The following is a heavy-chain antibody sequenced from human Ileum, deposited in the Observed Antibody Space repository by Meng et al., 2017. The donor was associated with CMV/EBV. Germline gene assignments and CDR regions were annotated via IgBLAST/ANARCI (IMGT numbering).Heavy chain of an antibody. CDR1: TFSNDA. V-gene: IGHV1-69*10. D-gene: IGHD6-13*01. Sequence: TFSNDAVSWMRQAPGQGLEWMGGIIPILGIANYAQKFQGRVTITADKSTSTAYMELSSLRSEDTAVYYCARDRQGAAGTLIYNRFDPWGQGTLVTVSS. CDR3: ARDRQGAAGTLIYNRFDP. J-gene: IGHJ5*02. CDR2: IIPILGIA.